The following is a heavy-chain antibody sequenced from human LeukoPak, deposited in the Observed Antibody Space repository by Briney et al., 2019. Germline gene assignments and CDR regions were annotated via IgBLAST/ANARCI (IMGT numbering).Heavy chain of an antibody. CDR3: ARRPAGWLAPTFDP. Sequence: PSETLSLTCGVYGGSFSGYFWSYIRQPPGKGLEWLGEISHSGSTNYNPSLKSRLNMSVDTSTNQFSLKLSSVTAADTAVYYCARRPAGWLAPTFDPWGQGTLVTVSS. D-gene: IGHD6-19*01. V-gene: IGHV4-34*01. CDR1: GGSFSGYF. J-gene: IGHJ5*02. CDR2: ISHSGST.